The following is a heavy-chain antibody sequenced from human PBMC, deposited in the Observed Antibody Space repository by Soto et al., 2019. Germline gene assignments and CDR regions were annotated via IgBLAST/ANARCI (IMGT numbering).Heavy chain of an antibody. CDR3: ALKVWYIDY. CDR1: GGSFSSYY. CDR2: INHSGST. Sequence: SETLSLTCAVYGGSFSSYYWNWIRQPPGKGLEWIGEINHSGSTNYNPSLMSRVTISVDTSKNQFSLKMNSVTAADTAVYYCALKVWYIDYWGQGTLVTVSS. V-gene: IGHV4-34*01. J-gene: IGHJ4*02.